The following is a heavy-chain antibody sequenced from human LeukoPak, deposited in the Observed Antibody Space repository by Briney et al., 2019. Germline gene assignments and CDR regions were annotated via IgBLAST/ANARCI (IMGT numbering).Heavy chain of an antibody. Sequence: WGTLRLSCAASGFTFSSYGMSWVRQAPGKGLEWVSAISGSGGSTYYADSVKGRFTTSRDNSNNTLYLQMTSLRAEDTAVYYCAKDQRFALSNYDYWGQGTLVTVSS. CDR3: AKDQRFALSNYDY. CDR2: ISGSGGST. CDR1: GFTFSSYG. D-gene: IGHD2/OR15-2a*01. V-gene: IGHV3-23*01. J-gene: IGHJ4*02.